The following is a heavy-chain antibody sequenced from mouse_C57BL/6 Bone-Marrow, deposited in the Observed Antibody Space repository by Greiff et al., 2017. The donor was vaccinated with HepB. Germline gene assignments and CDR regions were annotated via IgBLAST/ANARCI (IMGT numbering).Heavy chain of an antibody. D-gene: IGHD1-1*01. CDR3: ANYYGSSARDY. CDR1: GYAFTNYL. V-gene: IGHV1-54*01. CDR2: IHPNSGST. J-gene: IGHJ2*01. Sequence: QVQLQQSGAELVRPGTSVKVSCKASGYAFTNYLIEWVKQRPGQGLEWIGVIHPNSGSTNYNEKFKSKATLTVDKSSSTAYMQLSSLTSEDSAVYYCANYYGSSARDYWGQGTTLTVSS.